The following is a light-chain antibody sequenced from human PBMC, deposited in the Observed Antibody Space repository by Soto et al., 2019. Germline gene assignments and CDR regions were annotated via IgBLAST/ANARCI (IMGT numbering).Light chain of an antibody. CDR3: QQRRNWPLT. V-gene: IGKV3-11*01. J-gene: IGKJ4*01. Sequence: EIVLTQSPATLSLSPGKRATLSCRASQTVGYYLAWYQQKPGQAPRLLIYDASNRATGIPARFSGSGSGTDFTLSISSLEPEDFAVYYCQQRRNWPLTFGGGTKVEI. CDR1: QTVGYY. CDR2: DAS.